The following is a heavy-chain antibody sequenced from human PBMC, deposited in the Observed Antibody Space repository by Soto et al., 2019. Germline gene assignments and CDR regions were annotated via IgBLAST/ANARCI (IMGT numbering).Heavy chain of an antibody. CDR2: ISYSGST. D-gene: IGHD6-13*01. J-gene: IGHJ4*01. Sequence: SETLSLTCTVSGGSSSSGNYYWSWIRQPPGKGLEWIGFISYSGSTYYNPSLKSRVTVSVDKSKNHFSLKLSSVTAADTAVYYCARSPRSIAAGGIDFWGQGILVTVSS. CDR3: ARSPRSIAAGGIDF. CDR1: GGSSSSGNYY. V-gene: IGHV4-30-4*01.